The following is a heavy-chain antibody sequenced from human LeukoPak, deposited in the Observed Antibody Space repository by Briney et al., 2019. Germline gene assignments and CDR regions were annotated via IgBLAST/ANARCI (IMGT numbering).Heavy chain of an antibody. CDR3: VRAVVTSPRSAFDI. J-gene: IGHJ3*02. CDR2: INPSGGST. CDR1: GYTFTSYY. V-gene: IGHV1-46*01. Sequence: ASVKVSCKASGYTFTSYYIHWVRQAPGQGLEWMGIINPSGGSTSYVQKFQGRVTMTRDMSTSTVYMELSSLRSEDTAVYYCVRAVVTSPRSAFDIWGQGTMVTVSS. D-gene: IGHD4-23*01.